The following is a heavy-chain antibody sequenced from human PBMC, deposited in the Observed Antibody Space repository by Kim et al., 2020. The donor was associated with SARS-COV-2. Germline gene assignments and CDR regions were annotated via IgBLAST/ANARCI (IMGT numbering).Heavy chain of an antibody. CDR2: IYNSGST. V-gene: IGHV4-59*13. D-gene: IGHD1-26*01. CDR1: GGSISSYS. J-gene: IGHJ3*02. CDR3: AGARSYDAAFD. Sequence: SETLSLTCTVFGGSISSYSSSWVRQPPGKGLEWVGYIYNSGSTTYNPTPKSRVPISLDASKNQPPLTLSAVTVAAAAADYYAGARSYDAAFD.